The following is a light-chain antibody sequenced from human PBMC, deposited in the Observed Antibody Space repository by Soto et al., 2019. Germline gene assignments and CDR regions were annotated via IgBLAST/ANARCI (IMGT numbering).Light chain of an antibody. CDR1: SSDVENYKL. J-gene: IGLJ1*01. V-gene: IGLV2-23*02. Sequence: HSVLNQPASVSWSPGQSVTISCTATSSDVENYKLVSWYQQHPGKAPKLIIYEVTKRPSGVSNRFSGSKSANTASLTISGLQLEDEADYYCCSSVGSYVFGTGTKVTVL. CDR3: CSSVGSYV. CDR2: EVT.